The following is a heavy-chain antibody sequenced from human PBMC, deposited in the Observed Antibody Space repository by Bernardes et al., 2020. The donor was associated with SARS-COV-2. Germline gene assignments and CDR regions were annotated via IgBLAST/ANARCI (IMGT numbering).Heavy chain of an antibody. CDR1: GGTFSSYA. CDR3: AADTAMVTSYFFDC. J-gene: IGHJ4*02. V-gene: IGHV1-69*13. CDR2: IIPIFGTA. D-gene: IGHD5-18*01. Sequence: SVKVSCKASGGTFSSYAISWVRQAPGQGLEWMGGIIPIFGTANYAQKFQGRVTITADESTSTAYMELSSLRSEDTAIYYCAADTAMVTSYFFDCWGQGTLVTVSS.